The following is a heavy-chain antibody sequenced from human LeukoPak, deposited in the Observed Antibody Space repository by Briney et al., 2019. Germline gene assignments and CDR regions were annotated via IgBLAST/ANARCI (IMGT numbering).Heavy chain of an antibody. Sequence: GASVKVSCKASGGTFSSYAISWVPEAPGQGLDWMGGFIPIFGTANYAQKFQGRVTITADEYTSTAYMELSSLGSEETAVYCCATLHDTTPIHYYYYYRDVWAKGTTVIVSS. V-gene: IGHV1-69*13. D-gene: IGHD1-1*01. CDR3: ATLHDTTPIHYYYYYRDV. CDR1: GGTFSSYA. CDR2: FIPIFGTA. J-gene: IGHJ6*03.